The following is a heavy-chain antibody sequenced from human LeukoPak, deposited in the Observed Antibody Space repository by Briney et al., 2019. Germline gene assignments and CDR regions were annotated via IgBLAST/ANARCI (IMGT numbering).Heavy chain of an antibody. D-gene: IGHD1-26*01. CDR2: IIPILGIA. Sequence: ASVKVSCKASGGTFSSYTISWVRQAPGQGLEWMGRIIPILGIANYAQKFQGRVTITADESTSTAYMELSSLRSEDTAVYYCARDLRGSYLSWGQGTLVTVSS. V-gene: IGHV1-69*04. J-gene: IGHJ4*02. CDR1: GGTFSSYT. CDR3: ARDLRGSYLS.